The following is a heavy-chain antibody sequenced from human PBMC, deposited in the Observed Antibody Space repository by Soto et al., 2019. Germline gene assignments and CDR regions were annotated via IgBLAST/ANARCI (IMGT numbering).Heavy chain of an antibody. CDR1: GFSFSTYW. CDR2: IKQDGSET. D-gene: IGHD6-19*01. Sequence: EVQLVESGGGLVQPGGSLRLSCAASGFSFSTYWMSWVRQAPGTGLEWVSNIKQDGSETFYVDSLKGRFTISRDNAQNSLQLQMNSVSAEDTAVDYWAREMGSGFYGQDYWGRDVWGQGTTVTVSS. J-gene: IGHJ6*02. CDR3: AREMGSGFYGQDYWGRDV. V-gene: IGHV3-7*04.